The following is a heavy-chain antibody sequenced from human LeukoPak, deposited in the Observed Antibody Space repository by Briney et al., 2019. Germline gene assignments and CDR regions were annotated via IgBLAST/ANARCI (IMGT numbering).Heavy chain of an antibody. CDR1: GFTVTNDY. V-gene: IGHV3-21*01. CDR2: INNVGSHI. J-gene: IGHJ4*02. Sequence: GGSLRLSCAVSGFTVTNDYMNWVRQAPGKGLEWVSSINNVGSHIYYADSVKGRFTISRDNAKNSLYLQMNSLRAEDTAVYYCARDNDLLRYFDWPLDYWGQGTLVTVSS. D-gene: IGHD3-9*01. CDR3: ARDNDLLRYFDWPLDY.